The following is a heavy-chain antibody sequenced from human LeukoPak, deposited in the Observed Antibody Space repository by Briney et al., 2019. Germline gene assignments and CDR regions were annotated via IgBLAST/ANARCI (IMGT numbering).Heavy chain of an antibody. CDR2: ISSSSSYI. J-gene: IGHJ4*02. V-gene: IGHV3-21*04. CDR3: AKGGTWNWNDVDYFDY. CDR1: GFTFSSYS. D-gene: IGHD1-1*01. Sequence: GGSLRLSCAASGFTFSSYSMNWVRQAPGKGLEWVSSISSSSSYIYYADSVKGRFTISRDNSKNTLYLQMNSLRAEDTAVYYCAKGGTWNWNDVDYFDYWGQGTLVTVSS.